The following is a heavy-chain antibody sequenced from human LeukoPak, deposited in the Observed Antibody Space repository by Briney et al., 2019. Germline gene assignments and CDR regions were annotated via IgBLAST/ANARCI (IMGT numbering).Heavy chain of an antibody. V-gene: IGHV4-34*01. J-gene: IGHJ6*03. CDR1: GGSFSGYY. Sequence: SETLSLTCAVYGGSFSGYYWSWIRQPPGKGLEWIGEINHSGSTNYNPSLKSRVTISVDTSKNQFSLKLSSVTAAGTAVYYCARELSYSSGWLESYYYYYYYMDVWGKGTTVTVSS. CDR2: INHSGST. D-gene: IGHD6-19*01. CDR3: ARELSYSSGWLESYYYYYYYMDV.